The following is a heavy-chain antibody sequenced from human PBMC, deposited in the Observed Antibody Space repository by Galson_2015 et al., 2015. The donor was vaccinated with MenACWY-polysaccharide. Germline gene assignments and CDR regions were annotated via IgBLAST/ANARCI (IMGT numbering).Heavy chain of an antibody. D-gene: IGHD3-10*02. J-gene: IGHJ3*01. CDR1: GIRFSGSG. Sequence: SLRLSCAASGIRFSGSGMHWVRQAPGKGLEWVAVIQYDGSQKQYIDSVKGRFTISRDNSKNTLYLEMNSLRAEDTALYYCAREGSRIVFHAFDVWGQGTMVTVSS. CDR3: AREGSRIVFHAFDV. CDR2: IQYDGSQK. V-gene: IGHV3-33*01.